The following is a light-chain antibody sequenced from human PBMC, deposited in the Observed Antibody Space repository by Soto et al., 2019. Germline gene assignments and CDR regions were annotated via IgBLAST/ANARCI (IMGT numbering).Light chain of an antibody. J-gene: IGKJ4*01. CDR2: GVS. Sequence: DIQLTQSPSFLSASVRDRVTITCRASQVLSSYLAWYQQKPGKAPKLLIYGVSTLQSGVPSRFSGSGSGTAFSLTISSLQHEDFATNYCQQLNNYPLTFGGGTKVEIK. CDR3: QQLNNYPLT. CDR1: QVLSSY. V-gene: IGKV1-9*01.